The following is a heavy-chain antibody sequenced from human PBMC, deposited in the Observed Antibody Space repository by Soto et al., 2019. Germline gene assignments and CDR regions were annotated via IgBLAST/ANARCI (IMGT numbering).Heavy chain of an antibody. CDR1: GGSISRYY. Sequence: SETLSLTCTVSGGSISRYYWSWIRQPPGKGLEWIGDIYYSGSTNYNPSLKSRGTISVDTSKNQFFLKLSSVTAADTAVYYFARVIEYYYDRSDLRLFDHWGQGNLVTV. V-gene: IGHV4-59*01. D-gene: IGHD3-22*01. J-gene: IGHJ5*02. CDR2: IYYSGST. CDR3: ARVIEYYYDRSDLRLFDH.